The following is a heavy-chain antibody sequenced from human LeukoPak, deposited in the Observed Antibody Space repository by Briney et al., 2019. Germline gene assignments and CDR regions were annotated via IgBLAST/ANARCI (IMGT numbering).Heavy chain of an antibody. J-gene: IGHJ1*01. D-gene: IGHD3-22*01. V-gene: IGHV3-74*01. Sequence: GGSLRLSCAASGFTFSTYWMHWVRQAPGKGLVWVSRIKSDGSTNYADSVKGRFTISRDNAKNTVSLQMNSLRPEGTGVYYCARAPSEIGGYYPEYFRHWGQGTLVTVSS. CDR1: GFTFSTYW. CDR2: IKSDGST. CDR3: ARAPSEIGGYYPEYFRH.